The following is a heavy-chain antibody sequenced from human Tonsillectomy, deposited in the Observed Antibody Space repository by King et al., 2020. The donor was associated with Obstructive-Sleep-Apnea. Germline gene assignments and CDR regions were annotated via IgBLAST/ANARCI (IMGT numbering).Heavy chain of an antibody. CDR2: IWIDGGNK. Sequence: VQLVESGGGVVQPGRSVRLSCAASGVTFCTYGMHGVRQPPGKGREWVALIWIDGGNKYYLESVKGRFTISRDNSKNTLYLQMNSLRDEDTAVYYCAKDINSSGWYGMDVWGQGTTVTVSS. J-gene: IGHJ6*02. V-gene: IGHV3-33*06. CDR1: GVTFCTYG. CDR3: AKDINSSGWYGMDV. D-gene: IGHD6-19*01.